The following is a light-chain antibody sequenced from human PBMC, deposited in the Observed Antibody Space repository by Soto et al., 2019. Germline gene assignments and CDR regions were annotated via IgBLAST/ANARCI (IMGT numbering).Light chain of an antibody. CDR1: QSINSN. CDR2: RVS. Sequence: EIVMTQSPATLSLSPGERATLSCRASQSINSNLAWYQQKPGQAPRLFMFRVSSRATGVPARFSGSGSVTEFNLTISSLQSEDFAVYYCQQYNNWPRATFGGGTKVETK. V-gene: IGKV3-15*01. J-gene: IGKJ4*01. CDR3: QQYNNWPRAT.